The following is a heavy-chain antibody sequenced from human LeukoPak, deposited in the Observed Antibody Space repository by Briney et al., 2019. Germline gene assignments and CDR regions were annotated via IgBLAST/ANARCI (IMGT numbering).Heavy chain of an antibody. Sequence: SGGSLRLSCAASGFTFSNYAMTWVRQAPGKGLEWVSGISGSGGSTFYVDSVKGRFTISRDNSKNTLYMQINSLRAEDAAVYYCAKNSGWYWYDAFDIWGQGTMVTVSS. J-gene: IGHJ3*02. V-gene: IGHV3-23*01. CDR2: ISGSGGST. CDR1: GFTFSNYA. CDR3: AKNSGWYWYDAFDI. D-gene: IGHD6-19*01.